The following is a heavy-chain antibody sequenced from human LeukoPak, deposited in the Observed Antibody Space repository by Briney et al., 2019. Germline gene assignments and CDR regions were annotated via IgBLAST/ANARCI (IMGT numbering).Heavy chain of an antibody. Sequence: GGSLRLSCAASGFIFSSYWMHWVRQAPGKGLVWVSRINSDGSSTTYADSVKGRSSISRDNAKNTLYLHLNSLRAEDTGVYYCARAVRAHPPADFWGQGTLVTVSS. CDR2: INSDGSST. CDR3: ARAVRAHPPADF. D-gene: IGHD3-3*01. J-gene: IGHJ4*02. V-gene: IGHV3-74*01. CDR1: GFIFSSYW.